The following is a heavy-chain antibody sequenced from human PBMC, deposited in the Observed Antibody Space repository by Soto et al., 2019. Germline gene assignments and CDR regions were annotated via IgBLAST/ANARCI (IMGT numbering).Heavy chain of an antibody. CDR2: INYSGST. Sequence: QVQLQESGPGLVKPSQTLSLTCTVTGGSINSGSYYWSWIRQHPGKGLEWIGKINYSGSTYYNPSLKSRVLMSVDASQNQFFLKLTSVTAADTAIHYCARDRLMGQYFGSWGQGTLVTVSS. J-gene: IGHJ4*02. V-gene: IGHV4-31*03. D-gene: IGHD3-10*01. CDR1: GGSINSGSYY. CDR3: ARDRLMGQYFGS.